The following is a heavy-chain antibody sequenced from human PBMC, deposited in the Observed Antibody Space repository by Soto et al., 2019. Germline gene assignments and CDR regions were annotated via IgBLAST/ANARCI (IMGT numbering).Heavy chain of an antibody. D-gene: IGHD6-6*01. Sequence: QVQLEESGGGGVQPGTSLRLSCAASGFTFSSYAMYWVRQAPGKGLQWVALISYDGSNKYYADSVKGRFTISGDNSKNTLYLQMNSLTDGDTGVYYCARGGAVRPFFDYWGQGTLLTVSS. CDR2: ISYDGSNK. CDR1: GFTFSSYA. V-gene: IGHV3-30-3*01. J-gene: IGHJ4*02. CDR3: ARGGAVRPFFDY.